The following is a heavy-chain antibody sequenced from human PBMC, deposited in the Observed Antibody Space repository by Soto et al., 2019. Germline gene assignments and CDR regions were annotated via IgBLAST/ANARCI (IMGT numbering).Heavy chain of an antibody. CDR3: AKGVLWSLPYYYYYYGMDV. CDR1: GFTFSSYS. J-gene: IGHJ6*02. V-gene: IGHV3-48*01. D-gene: IGHD3-10*01. CDR2: ISSSSSTI. Sequence: PGGSLRLSCAASGFTFSSYSMNWVRQAPGKGLEWVSYISSSSSTIYYADSVKGRFTISRDNSKNTLYLQMNSLRAEDTAVYYCAKGVLWSLPYYYYYYGMDVWGQGTTVTVSS.